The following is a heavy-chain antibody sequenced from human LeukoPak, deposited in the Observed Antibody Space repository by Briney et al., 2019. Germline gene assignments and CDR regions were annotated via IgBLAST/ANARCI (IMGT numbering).Heavy chain of an antibody. V-gene: IGHV3-30*03. CDR3: ARAEVEVGATYFDY. J-gene: IGHJ4*02. CDR2: ISYDGSNK. D-gene: IGHD1-26*01. Sequence: GGSLRLSCAASGFTFSSYGMHWVRQAPGKGLEWVAVISYDGSNKYYADSVKGRFTISRDNSKNTLYLQMNSLRAEDTAVYYCARAEVEVGATYFDYWGQGTLVTVSS. CDR1: GFTFSSYG.